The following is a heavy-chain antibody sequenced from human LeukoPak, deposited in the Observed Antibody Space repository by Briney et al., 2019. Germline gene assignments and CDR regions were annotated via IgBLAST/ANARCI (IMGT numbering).Heavy chain of an antibody. CDR2: INPSGGST. J-gene: IGHJ5*02. D-gene: IGHD6-19*01. Sequence: ASVKVSCKASGYTFTSYGISWVRQAPGQGLEWMGIINPSGGSTTYAQKFQGRVTMTRDTSTSTVYMELSSLRSEDTAVYYCARDRPGYSSGFAWGQGTLVTVSS. CDR1: GYTFTSYG. V-gene: IGHV1-46*01. CDR3: ARDRPGYSSGFA.